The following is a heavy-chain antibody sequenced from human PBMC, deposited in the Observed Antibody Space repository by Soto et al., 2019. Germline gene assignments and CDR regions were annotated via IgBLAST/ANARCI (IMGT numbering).Heavy chain of an antibody. CDR1: GYSFTDYH. CDR3: ARGHSTDCSNGVCSFFYNHEMDV. V-gene: IGHV1-2*04. CDR2: INPKSGGT. D-gene: IGHD2-8*01. Sequence: ASVKVSCKASGYSFTDYHIHWVRQAPGQGLEWLGRINPKSGGTSTAQKFQGWVTMTRDRSISTVYMELTRLRSDDTAVYFCARGHSTDCSNGVCSFFYNHEMDVWGQGTTVNVCS. J-gene: IGHJ6*02.